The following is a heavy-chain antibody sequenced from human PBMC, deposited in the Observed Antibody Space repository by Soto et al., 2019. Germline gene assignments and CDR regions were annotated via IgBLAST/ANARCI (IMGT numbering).Heavy chain of an antibody. CDR3: ARAEQWLDYYYYYGMDV. Sequence: SETLSLTCAVYGGSFSGYYWSWIRQPPGKGLEWIGEINHSGSTNYNPSLKSRVTISVDTSKNQFSLKLSSVTAADTAVYYCARAEQWLDYYYYYGMDVWGQGTTVTVSS. J-gene: IGHJ6*02. V-gene: IGHV4-34*01. CDR1: GGSFSGYY. CDR2: INHSGST. D-gene: IGHD6-19*01.